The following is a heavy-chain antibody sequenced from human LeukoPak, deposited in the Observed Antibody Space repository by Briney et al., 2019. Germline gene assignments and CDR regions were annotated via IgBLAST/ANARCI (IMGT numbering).Heavy chain of an antibody. Sequence: SETLSLTCTVSGGSISSGSYYWSWIRQPAGKGLEWIGRIYTSGSTNYNPFLKSRVTISVDTSKNQFSLKLSSVTAADTAVYYCARARSITIFGVVIPPFDYWGQGTLVTVSS. CDR2: IYTSGST. CDR3: ARARSITIFGVVIPPFDY. V-gene: IGHV4-61*02. D-gene: IGHD3-3*01. CDR1: GGSISSGSYY. J-gene: IGHJ4*02.